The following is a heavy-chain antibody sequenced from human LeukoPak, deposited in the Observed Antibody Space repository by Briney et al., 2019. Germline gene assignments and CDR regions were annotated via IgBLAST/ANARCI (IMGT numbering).Heavy chain of an antibody. CDR2: ISSSGSYI. V-gene: IGHV3-21*01. CDR3: VQSSEGGTTPDVLDY. J-gene: IGHJ4*02. D-gene: IGHD1-7*01. Sequence: GGSLRLSCAASRFTFSSYSMNWVRQAPGKGLEWVSSISSSGSYIYYADSVKGRFTISRDNAKNSLYLQMNSLRAEDTAVYYCVQSSEGGTTPDVLDYWGQGTLVTVSS. CDR1: RFTFSSYS.